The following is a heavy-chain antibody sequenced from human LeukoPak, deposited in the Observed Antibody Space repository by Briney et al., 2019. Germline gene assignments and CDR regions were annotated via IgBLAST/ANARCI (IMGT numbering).Heavy chain of an antibody. J-gene: IGHJ3*02. CDR2: ISSSSSTI. D-gene: IGHD3-10*01. Sequence: GGSLRLSCAASGFTFSSYSMNWVRQAPGKGLEWVSYISSSSSTIYYADSVKGRFTISRDNAKNSLYLQMNSLRDEDTAAYYCARDGMVRGVIIWDAFDIWGQGTMVTVSS. V-gene: IGHV3-48*02. CDR3: ARDGMVRGVIIWDAFDI. CDR1: GFTFSSYS.